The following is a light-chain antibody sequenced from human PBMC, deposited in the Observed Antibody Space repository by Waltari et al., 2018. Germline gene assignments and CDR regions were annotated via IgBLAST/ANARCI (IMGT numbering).Light chain of an antibody. V-gene: IGLV1-44*01. Sequence: SVLTQPPSASGTPGQTVTTSCSVSHFNMGSKTVQWNQQLPGTAPKLLIYSDYQRPSGVPDRFSASKSGTSASLAISGLQSEDEADYYCSSWDDRLSGVVFGEGTKLTVL. CDR3: SSWDDRLSGVV. CDR1: HFNMGSKT. CDR2: SDY. J-gene: IGLJ3*02.